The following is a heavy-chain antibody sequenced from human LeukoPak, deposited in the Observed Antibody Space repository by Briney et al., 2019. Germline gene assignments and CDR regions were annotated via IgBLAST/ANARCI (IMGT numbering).Heavy chain of an antibody. CDR1: GFTFSSYA. D-gene: IGHD6-19*01. V-gene: IGHV3-30-3*01. Sequence: LGGSLRLSCAASGFTFSSYAMHWVRQAPGKGLEWVAVISYDGSNKYYADSVKGRFTISRDNSKNTLYLQMNSLRAEDTAVYYCARDVSSGWYQALDYWGQGTLVTVSS. J-gene: IGHJ4*02. CDR2: ISYDGSNK. CDR3: ARDVSSGWYQALDY.